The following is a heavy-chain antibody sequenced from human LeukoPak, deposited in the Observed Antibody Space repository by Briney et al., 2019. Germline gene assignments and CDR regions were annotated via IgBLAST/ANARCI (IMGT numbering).Heavy chain of an antibody. J-gene: IGHJ4*02. CDR3: AKDLYRIVVVPAAPSGFDY. CDR1: GFTFSSYA. CDR2: ISGSGGST. V-gene: IGHV3-23*01. Sequence: GGSLRLSCAASGFTFSSYAMSWVRQAPGKGLEWVSAISGSGGSTYYADSVKGRFTISSDNSKNTLYLQMNSLRAEDTAVYYCAKDLYRIVVVPAAPSGFDYWGQGTLVTVSS. D-gene: IGHD2-2*01.